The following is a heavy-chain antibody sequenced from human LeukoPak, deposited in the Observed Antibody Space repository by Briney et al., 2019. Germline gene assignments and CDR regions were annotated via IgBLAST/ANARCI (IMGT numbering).Heavy chain of an antibody. V-gene: IGHV4-4*07. Sequence: PSETLSLTCTVSVGSISSYYWSWIRQPAGKGRECSVRIYISGRTKYNTSLTSRVTMSVDTSKNQCSLKLSSVTAADTAVYYCARDPPVLWFGECDYYYYGMDVWGQGTTVTVSS. CDR1: VGSISSYY. CDR2: IYISGRT. CDR3: ARDPPVLWFGECDYYYYGMDV. D-gene: IGHD3-10*01. J-gene: IGHJ6*02.